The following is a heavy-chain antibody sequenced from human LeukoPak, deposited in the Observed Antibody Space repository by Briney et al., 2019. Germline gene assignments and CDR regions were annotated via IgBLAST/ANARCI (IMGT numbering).Heavy chain of an antibody. CDR2: ISAYNGNT. D-gene: IGHD5-18*01. CDR3: ARFIYSYGAAPLDAFDI. CDR1: GYTFTSYG. J-gene: IGHJ3*02. V-gene: IGHV1-18*01. Sequence: GASVKVSCKASGYTFTSYGISWVRQAPGQGLEWMGWISAYNGNTNYAQKLQGRVTMTTDTSTSTAYMELRSLRSDDTAVYYCARFIYSYGAAPLDAFDIWGQGTMVTVSS.